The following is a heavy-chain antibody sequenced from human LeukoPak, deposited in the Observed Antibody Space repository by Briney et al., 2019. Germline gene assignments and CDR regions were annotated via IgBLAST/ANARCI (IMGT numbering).Heavy chain of an antibody. CDR3: ARVARIPPTVVTPLYFDY. V-gene: IGHV1-2*02. CDR2: INPNSGGT. D-gene: IGHD4-23*01. J-gene: IGHJ4*02. Sequence: GASVKVSCKSSVYTFTGYYMHWVRQAPGQGLEWMGWINPNSGGTNYAQKFQGRVTMTRDTSISTAYMELSRLRSDDTAVYYCARVARIPPTVVTPLYFDYWGQGTLVTVSS. CDR1: VYTFTGYY.